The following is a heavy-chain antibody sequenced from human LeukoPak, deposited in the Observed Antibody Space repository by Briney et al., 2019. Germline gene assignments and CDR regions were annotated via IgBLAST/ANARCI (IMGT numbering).Heavy chain of an antibody. D-gene: IGHD6-6*01. CDR2: INPDSGGT. V-gene: IGHV1-2*02. CDR3: ARDQGGSSSSLDY. CDR1: GYTFTGYY. Sequence: ASVKVSCKASGYTFTGYYMHWVRQAPGQGLEWMGWINPDSGGTNYAQKFQGRVTMTRDTSISTAYMELSRLRSDDTAVYYCARDQGGSSSSLDYWGQGTLVTVSS. J-gene: IGHJ4*02.